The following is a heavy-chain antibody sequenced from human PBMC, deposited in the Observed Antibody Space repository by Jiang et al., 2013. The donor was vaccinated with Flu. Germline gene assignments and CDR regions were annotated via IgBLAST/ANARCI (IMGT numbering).Heavy chain of an antibody. D-gene: IGHD3-10*01. CDR2: ISYDGSNK. V-gene: IGHV3-30*18. CDR1: GFTFSSYG. Sequence: PGRSLRLSCAASGFTFSSYGMHWVRQAPGKGLEWVAVISYDGSNKYYADSVKGRFTISRDNSKNTLYLQMNSLRAEDTAVYYCAKDIRLVRTYYYGSGSYYTDYTIDYWGQGTLVTVSS. CDR3: AKDIRLVRTYYYGSGSYYTDYTIDY. J-gene: IGHJ4*02.